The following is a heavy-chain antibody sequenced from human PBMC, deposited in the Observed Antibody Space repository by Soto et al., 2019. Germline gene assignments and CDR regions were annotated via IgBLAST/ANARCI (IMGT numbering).Heavy chain of an antibody. CDR3: VRDSGAKLSSS. J-gene: IGHJ4*02. D-gene: IGHD6-13*01. CDR2: IVPIYRTA. CDR1: GGTVSSYR. V-gene: IGHV1-69*13. Sequence: SVKVSCKASGGTVSSYRINWVRQAPGQGLEWVGGIVPIYRTADYAQKFQGRVTITADESARTSYMELRSLKSQDTAVYYCVRDSGAKLSSSWGKGTLVTVSS.